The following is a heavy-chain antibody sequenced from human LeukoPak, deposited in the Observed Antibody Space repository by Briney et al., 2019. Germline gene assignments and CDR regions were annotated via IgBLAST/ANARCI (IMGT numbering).Heavy chain of an antibody. V-gene: IGHV1-69*13. D-gene: IGHD3-10*01. CDR2: IIPIFGTA. Sequence: GASVKVSCKASGYTFTSYYMHWVRQAPGQGLEWMGGIIPIFGTANYAQKFQGRVTITADESTSTAYMELSSLRSEDTAVYYCARAQGFGEHPAPFDYWGQGTLVTVSS. CDR1: GYTFTSYY. J-gene: IGHJ4*02. CDR3: ARAQGFGEHPAPFDY.